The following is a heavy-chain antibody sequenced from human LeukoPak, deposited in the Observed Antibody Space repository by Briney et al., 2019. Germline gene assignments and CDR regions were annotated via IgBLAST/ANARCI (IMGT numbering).Heavy chain of an antibody. J-gene: IGHJ4*02. CDR3: ARGSQYCSSTSCLTDY. CDR2: ISAYNGNT. Sequence: ASVKVSCKASGYTFTSYGISWVRQAPGQGLEWMGWISAYNGNTNYAQKLQGRVTMTTDTSTSTAYMEMRSLRSDDTAVYYCARGSQYCSSTSCLTDYWGQGTLVTVSS. V-gene: IGHV1-18*01. CDR1: GYTFTSYG. D-gene: IGHD2-2*01.